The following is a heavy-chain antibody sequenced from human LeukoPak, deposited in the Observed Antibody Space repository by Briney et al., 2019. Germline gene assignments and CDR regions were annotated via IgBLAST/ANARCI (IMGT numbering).Heavy chain of an antibody. J-gene: IGHJ4*02. D-gene: IGHD3-10*01. CDR2: ISSSSSYI. CDR3: ARDGVLYYYGSGSPTQVDY. CDR1: GFTFSSYS. V-gene: IGHV3-21*01. Sequence: GGSLRLSCAASGFTFSSYSMNWVRQAPGKGLEWVSSISSSSSYIYYADSVKGRFTISRDNAKNSLHLQMNSLRAEDTAVYYCARDGVLYYYGSGSPTQVDYWGQGTLVTVSS.